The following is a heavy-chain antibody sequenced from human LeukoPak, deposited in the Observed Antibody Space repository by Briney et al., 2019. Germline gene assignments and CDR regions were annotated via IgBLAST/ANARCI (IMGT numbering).Heavy chain of an antibody. CDR3: AGVIVRGAAAGTGY. CDR2: INHSGNT. J-gene: IGHJ4*02. CDR1: GESFSSYY. V-gene: IGHV4-34*01. Sequence: TSSETLSLTCAVYGESFSSYYWSWIRQPPGKGLEWIGEINHSGNTNYNPSLKSRVTISVDTSKNQFSLKLSSVTAADTAVYYCAGVIVRGAAAGTGYWGQGTLVTVSS. D-gene: IGHD6-13*01.